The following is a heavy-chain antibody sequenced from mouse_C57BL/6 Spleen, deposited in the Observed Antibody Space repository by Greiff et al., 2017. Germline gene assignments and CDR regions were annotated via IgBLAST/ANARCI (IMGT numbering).Heavy chain of an antibody. CDR2: IIPGSGST. CDR3: ARGDSSGYDAMDY. J-gene: IGHJ4*01. Sequence: QVQLQQSGAELMKPGASVKLSCKATGYTFTGYWIEWVKQRPGHGLEWIGEIIPGSGSTNYTEKFKGKATFTADTSSNTAYMQLSSLTTEDSAIYYCARGDSSGYDAMDYWGQGTSVTVSS. V-gene: IGHV1-9*01. D-gene: IGHD3-2*02. CDR1: GYTFTGYW.